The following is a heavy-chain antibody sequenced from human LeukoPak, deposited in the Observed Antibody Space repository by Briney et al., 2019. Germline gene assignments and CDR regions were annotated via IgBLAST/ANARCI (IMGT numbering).Heavy chain of an antibody. V-gene: IGHV4-59*01. CDR2: IYYSGST. D-gene: IGHD5-24*01. Sequence: SETLSLTCTVSGGSTSSYYWSWIRQPPGKGLEWIGYIYYSGSTNYNPSLKSRVTISVDTSKNQFSLKLSSVTAADTAVYYCARVDGDWFDPWGQGTLVTVSS. CDR3: ARVDGDWFDP. J-gene: IGHJ5*02. CDR1: GGSTSSYY.